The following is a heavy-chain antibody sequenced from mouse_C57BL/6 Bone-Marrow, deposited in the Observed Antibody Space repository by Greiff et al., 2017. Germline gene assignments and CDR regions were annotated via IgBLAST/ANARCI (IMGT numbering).Heavy chain of an antibody. D-gene: IGHD1-1*01. CDR2: INPNNGGT. J-gene: IGHJ4*01. CDR3: ASPEGDHYGSSYENARDY. V-gene: IGHV1-22*01. CDR1: GYTFTDYN. Sequence: EVQLQQSGPELVKPGASVKMSCKASGYTFTDYNMHWVKQSHGQSLEWIGYINPNNGGTSYNQKFKGKATLTVNKSSSTAYMELRSLTSEDSAVYYCASPEGDHYGSSYENARDYGGQGTSVTVSA.